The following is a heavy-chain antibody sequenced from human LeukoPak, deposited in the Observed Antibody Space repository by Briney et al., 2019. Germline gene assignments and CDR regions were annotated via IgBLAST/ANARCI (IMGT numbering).Heavy chain of an antibody. D-gene: IGHD4-17*01. Sequence: PGTSLSLSCAASGFTFNKYAMSWVRQAPEKGLEWVSSVSIGGGSREYADSVKGRFTISRDNSQNTLYLQLNSLRVEDTAVYYCAKLSTCGDSTEDHWGQGTLVTVSS. V-gene: IGHV3-23*01. CDR2: VSIGGGSR. CDR1: GFTFNKYA. J-gene: IGHJ4*02. CDR3: AKLSTCGDSTEDH.